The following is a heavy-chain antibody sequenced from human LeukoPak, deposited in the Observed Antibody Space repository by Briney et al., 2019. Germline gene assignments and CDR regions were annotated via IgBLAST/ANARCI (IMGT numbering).Heavy chain of an antibody. D-gene: IGHD1-20*01. CDR3: AKETRITGTALDAFDI. J-gene: IGHJ3*02. CDR2: IIPIFGTA. CDR1: GGTFSSYA. Sequence: ASVKVSCKASGGTFSSYAISWVRQAPGQGLEWMGGIIPIFGTANYAQKFQGRVTITADESTSTAYMELSSLRSEDTAVYYCAKETRITGTALDAFDIWGQGTMVTVSS. V-gene: IGHV1-69*13.